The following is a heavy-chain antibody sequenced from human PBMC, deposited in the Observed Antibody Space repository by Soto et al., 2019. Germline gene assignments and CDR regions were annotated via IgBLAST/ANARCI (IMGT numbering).Heavy chain of an antibody. CDR3: AIDHGGSIWFVGIYYYFGVDF. J-gene: IGHJ6*02. V-gene: IGHV3-48*02. CDR1: GFTLSSYN. CDR2: ISGSSDTI. D-gene: IGHD6-13*01. Sequence: EVQLVESGGGLVQPGGSLRLSCAASGFTLSSYNMNWVRQAPGKGLEWVSYISGSSDTIYYADSVKGRFTISRDNAKNSLYLQMDILRDEDTAVYYCAIDHGGSIWFVGIYYYFGVDFWGQGTTVTVSS.